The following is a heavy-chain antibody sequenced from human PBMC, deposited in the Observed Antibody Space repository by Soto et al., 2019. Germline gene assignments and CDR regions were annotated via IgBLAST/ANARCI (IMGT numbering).Heavy chain of an antibody. V-gene: IGHV1-18*01. CDR3: ARDVRTTHQVVPAED. J-gene: IGHJ4*02. CDR1: GYTFTSYG. CDR2: ISAYNGNT. D-gene: IGHD2-2*01. Sequence: ASVKVSCKASGYTFTSYGISWVRQAPGQGLEWMGWISAYNGNTNYAQKLQGRVTMTTDTSTSTAYMELRSLRSDDTAVYYCARDVRTTHQVVPAEDWGQGTLVTVSS.